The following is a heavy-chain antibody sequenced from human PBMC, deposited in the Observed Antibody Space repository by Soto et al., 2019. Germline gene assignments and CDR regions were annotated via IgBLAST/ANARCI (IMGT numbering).Heavy chain of an antibody. D-gene: IGHD3-10*01. CDR2: IYYSGST. J-gene: IGHJ5*02. V-gene: IGHV4-59*01. Sequence: PSETLSLTCTVSGGSINSYYWSWIRRPPGKGLEWIGYIYYSGSTNYNPSLKSRVTISVDTSKNQFSLKLSSVTAADTAVYYCARELFGRSVWFDPWGQGTLVTVSS. CDR3: ARELFGRSVWFDP. CDR1: GGSINSYY.